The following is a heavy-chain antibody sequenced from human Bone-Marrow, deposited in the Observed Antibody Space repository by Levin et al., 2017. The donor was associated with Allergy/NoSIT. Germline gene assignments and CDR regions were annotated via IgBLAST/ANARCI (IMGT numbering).Heavy chain of an antibody. J-gene: IGHJ4*02. CDR1: GFTFSTFS. CDR2: ISSHGNNQ. V-gene: IGHV3-30*14. CDR3: VRDQREYCNGGTCSSTFDY. D-gene: IGHD2-15*01. Sequence: GGSLRLSCGASGFTFSTFSLHWVRQAPGKGLEWLAIISSHGNNQYYAGSAKGRFTISRDDSKNTLYLQMNSLRPEDTAVYYCVRDQREYCNGGTCSSTFDYWGQGTLVTVSS.